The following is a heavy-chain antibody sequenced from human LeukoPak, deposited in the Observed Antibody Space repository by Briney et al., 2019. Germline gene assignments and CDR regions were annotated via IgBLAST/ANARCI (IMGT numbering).Heavy chain of an antibody. J-gene: IGHJ4*02. CDR3: ARDLGDGYNPLDY. CDR1: GFTFSSYS. D-gene: IGHD5-24*01. Sequence: GGPLRLSCAASGFTFSSYSMNWVRQAPGTGLEWVSFISRSSSYIYYADSVKGRFTISRDNAKNSLYLQMNSLRAEDTAVYYCARDLGDGYNPLDYWGQGILVTVSS. V-gene: IGHV3-21*01. CDR2: ISRSSSYI.